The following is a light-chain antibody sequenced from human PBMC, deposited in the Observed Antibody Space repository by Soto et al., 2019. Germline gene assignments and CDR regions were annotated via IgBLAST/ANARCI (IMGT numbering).Light chain of an antibody. CDR1: QSVSNRY. Sequence: ESVLTQSPGTLSLSPGERATLSCRASQSVSNRYFAWYQQKPGQAPRLLIYGISSRATGIPDRFSGSGSGTDFTLTISRLEPEDFAVYYCQQYNNWPRYTFGQGTKLEIK. J-gene: IGKJ2*01. CDR3: QQYNNWPRYT. V-gene: IGKV3-20*01. CDR2: GIS.